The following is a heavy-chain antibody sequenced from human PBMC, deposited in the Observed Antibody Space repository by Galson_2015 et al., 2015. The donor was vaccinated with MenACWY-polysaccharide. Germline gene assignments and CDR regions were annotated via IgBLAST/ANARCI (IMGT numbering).Heavy chain of an antibody. CDR2: ISSSSSTI. Sequence: SLRRSCAASGFIFGSYSMNWVRQAPGQGLEWVSYISSSSSTIYYADSVKGRFTISRDNAKNSLYLQMNSLRGEDPAVYYCVMTTVTPRGYYFGQWGQGTLVTVSS. CDR3: VMTTVTPRGYYFGQ. J-gene: IGHJ4*02. D-gene: IGHD4-17*01. CDR1: GFIFGSYS. V-gene: IGHV3-48*01.